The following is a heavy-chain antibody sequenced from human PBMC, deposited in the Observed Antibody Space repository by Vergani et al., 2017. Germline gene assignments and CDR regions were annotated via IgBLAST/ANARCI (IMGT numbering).Heavy chain of an antibody. CDR2: IYTRGST. J-gene: IGHJ3*02. V-gene: IGHV4-61*02. D-gene: IGHD2-2*01. Sequence: QVQLQESGPGLVKPSQTLSLTCTVSGGSISSGSYYWSWIRQPAGKGLEWIGRIYTRGSTNYNPSLKSRVTISVDTSKNQFSMKLSSVTAADTAVYYCARGGYCSSTSCYDAFDIWGQGTMVTVSS. CDR3: ARGGYCSSTSCYDAFDI. CDR1: GGSISSGSYY.